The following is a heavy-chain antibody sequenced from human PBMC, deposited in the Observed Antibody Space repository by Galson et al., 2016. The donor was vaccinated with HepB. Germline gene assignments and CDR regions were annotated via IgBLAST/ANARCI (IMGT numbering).Heavy chain of an antibody. CDR2: RPRDGSST. Sequence: SLRLSCAASGFTLSTSWMHWVRQAPGKGLVWVSRRPRDGSSTGVADSVKGRFTISRDNGRTTLELQMNSLRAEDTGVYYCATWRGYGYGIDYWGQGTLVTVAS. D-gene: IGHD5-18*01. CDR3: ATWRGYGYGIDY. V-gene: IGHV3-74*01. J-gene: IGHJ4*02. CDR1: GFTLSTSW.